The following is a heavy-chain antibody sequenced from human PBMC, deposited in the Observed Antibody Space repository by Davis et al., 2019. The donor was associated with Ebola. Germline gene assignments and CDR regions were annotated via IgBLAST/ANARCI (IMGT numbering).Heavy chain of an antibody. J-gene: IGHJ4*02. D-gene: IGHD5-18*01. CDR2: IYYSGTT. Sequence: MPSETLSLTCSVSGGSISYYYWNWIRQAPGTGLEWIGDIYYSGTTNYNPSLKSRVTISVDTSKNQFSLRLSSVTAADTALYYCARANTGMVPPEIDSWGRGTLVTVSS. CDR1: GGSISYYY. V-gene: IGHV4-59*01. CDR3: ARANTGMVPPEIDS.